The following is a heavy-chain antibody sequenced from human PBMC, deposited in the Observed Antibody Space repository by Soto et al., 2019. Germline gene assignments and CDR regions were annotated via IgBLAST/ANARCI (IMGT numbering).Heavy chain of an antibody. CDR1: GDSISSNTYY. Sequence: SETLSLTCTVSGDSISSNTYYWGWIRQPPGKGLEWIGYIYYSGSTNYNPSLKSRVIISLDTSKNQFSLKLSSVTAADTAVYYCARGYNWFDPWGQGTLVTVSS. CDR2: IYYSGST. CDR3: ARGYNWFDP. J-gene: IGHJ5*02. V-gene: IGHV4-61*05.